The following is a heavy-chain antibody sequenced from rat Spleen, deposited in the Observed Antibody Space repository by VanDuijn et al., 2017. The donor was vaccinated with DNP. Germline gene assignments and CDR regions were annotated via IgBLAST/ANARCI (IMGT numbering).Heavy chain of an antibody. J-gene: IGHJ2*01. CDR3: ASWAPIAPISTSNY. CDR1: GFSFSDYY. CDR2: ISYDGSST. V-gene: IGHV5-20*01. D-gene: IGHD1-2*01. Sequence: EVQLVEFGGGLVQPGRSLKLSCAASGFSFSDYYMAWVRQAPTKGLEWVASISYDGSSTYYRDSVKGRFTISRDNAKSSLYLQMNSLRSEDTATYYCASWAPIAPISTSNYWGQGVMVTVSS.